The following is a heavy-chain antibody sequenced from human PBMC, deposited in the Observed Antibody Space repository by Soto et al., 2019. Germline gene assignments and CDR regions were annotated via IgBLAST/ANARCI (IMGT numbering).Heavy chain of an antibody. Sequence: LRLSCAASGITFSSFALSWVRQAPGKGLEWVSAISGSGDGTDYADSVKGRFTISRDNSKNTLYLQMNSLRAEDTAVYYCAGPGYSSQDYWGQGALVTVSS. CDR1: GITFSSFA. CDR3: AGPGYSSQDY. J-gene: IGHJ4*02. D-gene: IGHD5-18*01. V-gene: IGHV3-23*01. CDR2: ISGSGDGT.